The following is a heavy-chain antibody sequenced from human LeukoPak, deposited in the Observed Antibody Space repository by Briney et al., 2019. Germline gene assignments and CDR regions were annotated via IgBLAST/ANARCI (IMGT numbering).Heavy chain of an antibody. CDR1: AFDFDDYA. V-gene: IGHV3-9*01. Sequence: GGSLRLSCAASAFDFDDYAMHWVRQAPGKGLEWVSGISWNSGSMGYADSVKGRFTIPRDNAKNSLYLQMNSLRAEDTALYYCAKDRGDYYGSGSTFDYWGQGTLVTVSS. CDR2: ISWNSGSM. D-gene: IGHD3-10*01. J-gene: IGHJ4*02. CDR3: AKDRGDYYGSGSTFDY.